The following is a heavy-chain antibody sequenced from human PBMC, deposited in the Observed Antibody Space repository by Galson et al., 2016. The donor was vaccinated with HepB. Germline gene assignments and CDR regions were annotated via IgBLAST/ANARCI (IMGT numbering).Heavy chain of an antibody. D-gene: IGHD2-15*01. V-gene: IGHV3-30*18. J-gene: IGHJ5*02. CDR2: ISYYGRNE. CDR1: GFTFNSYG. CDR3: AKEYLPQIVQVVAATPWFDP. Sequence: SLRLSCAASGFTFNSYGMHWVRQAPGKGLEWVAVISYYGRNEYYADSVKGRFTISRDNSMNTLYLQMNSLRVEDTAVYYCAKEYLPQIVQVVAATPWFDPWGQGTLVTVSS.